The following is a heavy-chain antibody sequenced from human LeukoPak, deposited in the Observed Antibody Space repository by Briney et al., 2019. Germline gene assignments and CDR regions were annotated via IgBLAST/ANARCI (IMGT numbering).Heavy chain of an antibody. CDR2: IKQDGSEK. J-gene: IGHJ5*02. CDR1: GFTFSGYW. Sequence: PGGSLRLSCAASGFTFSGYWMSWVRQAPGKGLEWVANIKQDGSEKYYVDSVKGRFTISRDNAKNSLYLQMNSLRAEDTAVYYCARETQWAWGQGTLVTVSS. V-gene: IGHV3-7*01. CDR3: ARETQWA. D-gene: IGHD1-26*01.